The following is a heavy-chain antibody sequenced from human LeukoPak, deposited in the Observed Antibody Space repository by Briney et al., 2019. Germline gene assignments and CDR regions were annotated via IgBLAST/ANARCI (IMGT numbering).Heavy chain of an antibody. Sequence: GGSLRLSCAASGFTVSSNYMSWVRQAPGKELEWVSVIYSGGSTYYADSVKGRFTISRDNSKNTLYLQMNSLRAEDTAVYYCARGRDDFWSGYPFYWGQGTLVTVSS. D-gene: IGHD3-3*01. J-gene: IGHJ4*02. CDR2: IYSGGST. CDR1: GFTVSSNY. CDR3: ARGRDDFWSGYPFY. V-gene: IGHV3-66*02.